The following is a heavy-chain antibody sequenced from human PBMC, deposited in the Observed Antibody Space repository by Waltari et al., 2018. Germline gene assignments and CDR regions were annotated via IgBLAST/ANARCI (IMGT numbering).Heavy chain of an antibody. J-gene: IGHJ4*02. CDR2: VDPEDGET. D-gene: IGHD5-12*01. V-gene: IGHV1-69-2*01. CDR3: ARLRGYSGYDPYYFDY. Sequence: EVQLVQSGAEVKKPGATVKISCKVSGYTFTDYYMHWVQQAPGKGLEWMGLVDPEDGETIYAEKFQGRVTITADTSTDTAYMELSSVTAADTAVYYCARLRGYSGYDPYYFDYWGQGTLVTVSS. CDR1: GYTFTDYY.